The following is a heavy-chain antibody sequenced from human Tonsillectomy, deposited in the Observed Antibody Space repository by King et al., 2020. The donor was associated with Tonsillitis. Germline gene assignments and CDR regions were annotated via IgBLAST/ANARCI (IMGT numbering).Heavy chain of an antibody. CDR2: IRSKAYGGTT. Sequence: VQLVESGGGLVQPGRSLRLSCTASGFTFGDYAMSWVRQAPGKGLEWVGFIRSKAYGGTTEYAASVKGRFTISRDDSKSIAYLQMNSLKTEDTAVYYCTRETKRGWGDYWGQGTLVTVSS. CDR3: TRETKRGWGDY. J-gene: IGHJ4*02. V-gene: IGHV3-49*04. D-gene: IGHD6-19*01. CDR1: GFTFGDYA.